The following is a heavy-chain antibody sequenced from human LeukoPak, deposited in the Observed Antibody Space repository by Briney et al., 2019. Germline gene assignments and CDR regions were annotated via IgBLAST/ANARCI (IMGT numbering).Heavy chain of an antibody. V-gene: IGHV5-51*01. Sequence: GESLKISCKGSGYSFPTYWIAWVRQMPGKGLEWMGIIYPDESNIRYSPSFQGQVTISADKSISTAYLQWSSLKASDTAMYYCSRPPSRGYSSSFEYWGQGTLVTVSS. CDR2: IYPDESNI. D-gene: IGHD2-2*03. J-gene: IGHJ4*02. CDR1: GYSFPTYW. CDR3: SRPPSRGYSSSFEY.